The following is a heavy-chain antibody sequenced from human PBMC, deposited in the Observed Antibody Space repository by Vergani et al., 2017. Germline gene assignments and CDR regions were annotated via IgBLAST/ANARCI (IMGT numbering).Heavy chain of an antibody. CDR3: AREGLSGVTYYFDY. CDR2: IYSGGST. V-gene: IGHV3-66*01. CDR1: GFTVSSNY. Sequence: EVQLVESGGGLVQPGGSLRLSCAASGFTVSSNYMSWVRQAPGKGMAWVSVIYSGGSTYYADAVKGGFTISRYNSKNTLYLKMNSLRAEDTAVYYCAREGLSGVTYYFDYWGQGTLVTVSS. J-gene: IGHJ4*02. D-gene: IGHD2-21*02.